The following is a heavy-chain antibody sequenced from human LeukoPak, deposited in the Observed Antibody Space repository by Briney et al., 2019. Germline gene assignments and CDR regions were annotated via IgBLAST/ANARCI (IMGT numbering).Heavy chain of an antibody. CDR1: GDSISTYH. CDR2: IYYSGST. CDR3: ARRSPLRTHCGGDCYSMDAKFDP. D-gene: IGHD2-21*02. Sequence: PSETLSLTCTVSGDSISTYHWSWIRQPPGKGLEWIGYIYYSGSTNYNPSLKSRVTISVDTSKNQFSLKLSSVTAADTAVYYCARRSPLRTHCGGDCYSMDAKFDPWGQGTLVTVSS. J-gene: IGHJ5*02. V-gene: IGHV4-59*08.